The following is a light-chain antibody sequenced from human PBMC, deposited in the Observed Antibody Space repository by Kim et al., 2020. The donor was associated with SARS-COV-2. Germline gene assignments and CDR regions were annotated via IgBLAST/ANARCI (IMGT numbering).Light chain of an antibody. V-gene: IGKV1-5*03. CDR1: KSIPRW. J-gene: IGKJ1*01. CDR3: HKYSSYPWT. CDR2: ETS. Sequence: DIQMTQSPSTLSASLGDRVTITCRASKSIPRWLAWYQQKPGKAPKLLIYETSNLEGGVPSRFSGSGSGTEFTLTISSLQPDDFATYYCHKYSSYPWTFVQGTKVDIK.